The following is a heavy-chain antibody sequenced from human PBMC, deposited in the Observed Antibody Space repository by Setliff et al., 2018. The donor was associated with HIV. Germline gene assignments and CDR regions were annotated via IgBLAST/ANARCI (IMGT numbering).Heavy chain of an antibody. CDR1: ADTFTNCL. V-gene: IGHV1-46*01. Sequence: ASVKVSCKASADTFTNCLINWVRQAPGQGLEWMGLIGPSGSSTTYAQNFQGRVTMSRDTSTNTVYMELSSLRSEDTAVYYCARGKVLRGNILYYWGQGTLVTVSS. CDR3: ARGKVLRGNILYY. D-gene: IGHD2-8*01. CDR2: IGPSGSST. J-gene: IGHJ4*02.